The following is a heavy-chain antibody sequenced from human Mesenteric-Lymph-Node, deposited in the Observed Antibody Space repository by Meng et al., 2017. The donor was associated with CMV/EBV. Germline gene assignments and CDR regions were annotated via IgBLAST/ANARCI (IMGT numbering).Heavy chain of an antibody. CDR3: ARWVRGGGMDV. CDR2: ISSSSSYI. V-gene: IGHV3-21*01. CDR1: GFTFSSYS. J-gene: IGHJ6*02. D-gene: IGHD1-26*01. Sequence: ETLSLTCAASGFTFSSYSMNWVRQAPGKGLEWVSSISSSSSYIYYADSVKGRFTASRDNSKTTLSLQMNSLRAEDTAVYYCARWVRGGGMDVWGQGTTVTISS.